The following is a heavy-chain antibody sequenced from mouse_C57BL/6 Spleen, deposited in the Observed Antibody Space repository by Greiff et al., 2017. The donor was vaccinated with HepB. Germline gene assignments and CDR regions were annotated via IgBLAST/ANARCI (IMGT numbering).Heavy chain of an antibody. CDR2: IYPGSGNT. J-gene: IGHJ2*01. V-gene: IGHV1-76*01. CDR3: ARGLVWTYFDY. D-gene: IGHD3-1*01. CDR1: GYTFTDYY. Sequence: QVQLKQSGAELVRPGASVKLSCKASGYTFTDYYINWVKQRPGQGLEWIARIYPGSGNTYYNEKFKGKATLTAEKSSSTAYMQLSSLTSEDSAVYFCARGLVWTYFDYWGQGTTLTVSS.